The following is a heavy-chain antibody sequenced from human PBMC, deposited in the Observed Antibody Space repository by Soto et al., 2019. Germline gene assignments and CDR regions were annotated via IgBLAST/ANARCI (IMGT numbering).Heavy chain of an antibody. D-gene: IGHD6-19*01. CDR2: ISAYNGNT. J-gene: IGHJ4*02. CDR3: AREDSSGWYFGEIDY. CDR1: GYTFTSYG. V-gene: IGHV1-18*04. Sequence: GASVKVSCKASGYTFTSYGISWVRQAPGQGLEWMGWISAYNGNTNYAQKLQGRVTMTTDTSTSTAYMELRSLRSDDTAVYYCAREDSSGWYFGEIDYWVQGTLVTVPS.